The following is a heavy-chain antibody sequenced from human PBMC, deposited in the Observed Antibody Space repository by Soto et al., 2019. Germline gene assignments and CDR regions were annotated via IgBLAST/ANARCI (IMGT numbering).Heavy chain of an antibody. D-gene: IGHD2-2*01. Sequence: SAYVSFKASRDTFTSYHMHWVRQAPGQGLEWMGIINPSGGSTSYAQKFQGRVTMTRDTSTSTVYMELSSLRSEDTAVYYCARAGDIVVVPAARGHTWFDPWGQGTLVTVPS. CDR1: RDTFTSYH. V-gene: IGHV1-46*01. J-gene: IGHJ5*02. CDR2: INPSGGST. CDR3: ARAGDIVVVPAARGHTWFDP.